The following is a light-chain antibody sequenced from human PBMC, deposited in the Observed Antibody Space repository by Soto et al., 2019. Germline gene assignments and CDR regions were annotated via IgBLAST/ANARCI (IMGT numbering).Light chain of an antibody. CDR1: QSVNSN. CDR3: QQYHKWPPYT. Sequence: EIVMTQSPATLSVSPGERATLSCRASQSVNSNLAWYQQKPGQAPRLLIYDASSRATDIPARFSGSGSGTEFTLTISSLQSEDFAVYYCQQYHKWPPYTFGQGTKVDIK. CDR2: DAS. J-gene: IGKJ2*01. V-gene: IGKV3-15*01.